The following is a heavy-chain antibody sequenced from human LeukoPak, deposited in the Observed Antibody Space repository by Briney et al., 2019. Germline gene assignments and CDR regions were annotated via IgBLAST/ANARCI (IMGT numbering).Heavy chain of an antibody. J-gene: IGHJ4*02. CDR1: GYTFTGYY. Sequence: GASVKVSCKASGYTFTGYYIHWVRQAPGQGLEWMGWINPNINGTNYAQKFQGRVTMTGDRSISTAYMELSRLRSDDTAVYYCARPSLRFRGQVFDYWGQGTLVTVSS. D-gene: IGHD3-3*01. CDR3: ARPSLRFRGQVFDY. V-gene: IGHV1-2*02. CDR2: INPNINGT.